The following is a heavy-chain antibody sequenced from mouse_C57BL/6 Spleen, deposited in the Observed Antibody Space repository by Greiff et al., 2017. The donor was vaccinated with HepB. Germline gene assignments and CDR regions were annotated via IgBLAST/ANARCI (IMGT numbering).Heavy chain of an antibody. J-gene: IGHJ2*01. CDR2: ISGGGGNT. V-gene: IGHV5-9*01. CDR3: ARFNPDYFDY. CDR1: GFTFSSYT. Sequence: EVKLMESGGGLVKPGGSLKLSCAASGFTFSSYTMSWVRQTPEKRLEWVATISGGGGNTYYPDSVKGRFTISRDNAKKTLYLQMSSLRSEDTALYYCARFNPDYFDYWGQGTTLTVSS.